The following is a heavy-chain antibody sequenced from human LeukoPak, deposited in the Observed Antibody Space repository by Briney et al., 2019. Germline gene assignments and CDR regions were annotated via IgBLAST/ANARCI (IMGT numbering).Heavy chain of an antibody. Sequence: SETLSLTCTVSGGSISSSSYYWGWIRQPPGKGLEWIGSIYYSGSTYYNPSLKSRVTISVDTSKNQFSLKLSSVTAADTAVYYCARVVRGSWYYRALTDTLYYMDVWGKGTTVTVSS. J-gene: IGHJ6*03. CDR1: GGSISSSSYY. V-gene: IGHV4-39*07. CDR2: IYYSGST. CDR3: ARVVRGSWYYRALTDTLYYMDV. D-gene: IGHD6-13*01.